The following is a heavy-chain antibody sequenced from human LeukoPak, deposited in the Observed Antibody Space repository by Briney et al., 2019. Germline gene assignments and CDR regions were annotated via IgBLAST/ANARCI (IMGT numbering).Heavy chain of an antibody. CDR2: IKGKPDGGTR. D-gene: IGHD3-9*01. CDR3: TTDPYYDILTAYFFSHVY. J-gene: IGHJ4*02. CDR1: GFTFTNAW. Sequence: GGSLRLSCAASGFTFTNAWMSWVRQAPGKGLEWVGRIKGKPDGGTRDYAAPVKGGFTISRDDSKNTLYLQMNSLKTDDTAVYYCTTDPYYDILTAYFFSHVYLGQGTLVTVSS. V-gene: IGHV3-15*01.